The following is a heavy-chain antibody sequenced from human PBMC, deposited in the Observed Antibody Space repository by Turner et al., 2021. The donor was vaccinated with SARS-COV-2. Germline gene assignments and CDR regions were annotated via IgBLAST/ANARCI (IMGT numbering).Heavy chain of an antibody. CDR2: ISGGGGTT. J-gene: IGHJ4*02. CDR1: GFTFSNYA. V-gene: IGHV3-23*01. D-gene: IGHD3-22*01. CDR3: ARDWRYYYDSSGYFDY. Sequence: EVQLLESGGGLVQPGGSLRLSCAASGFTFSNYAMSWVRRGPGEGLEWVSAISGGGGTTYPADSVKGRFTISRDKAMNTLFLQMNSLRAEDTAIYYCARDWRYYYDSSGYFDYWGQGTLVTVSS.